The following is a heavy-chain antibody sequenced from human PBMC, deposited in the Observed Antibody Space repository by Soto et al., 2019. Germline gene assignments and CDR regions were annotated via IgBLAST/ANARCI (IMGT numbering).Heavy chain of an antibody. CDR3: AISSGYADWFDP. Sequence: SETLSLTCDVSGDTISSGGYYWSWIRQHPGKGLEWIGYIYYSGSTYYNPSLKSRVTISVDTSKNQFSLKLRSVTAADTAVYYCAISSGYADWFDPWGQGTLVTVS. CDR1: GDTISSGGYY. D-gene: IGHD3-22*01. J-gene: IGHJ5*02. CDR2: IYYSGST. V-gene: IGHV4-31*11.